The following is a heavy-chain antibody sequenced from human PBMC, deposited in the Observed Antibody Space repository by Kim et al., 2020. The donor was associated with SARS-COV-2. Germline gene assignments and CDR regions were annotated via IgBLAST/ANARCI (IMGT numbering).Heavy chain of an antibody. CDR3: AREGHEGGYLT. J-gene: IGHJ3*01. CDR2: NN. D-gene: IGHD3-22*01. Sequence: NNRYSRKFQGRLPITRDTSASTAYMELNSLRTEDTAVYYCAREGHEGGYLTWGQGTMVTVSS. V-gene: IGHV1-3*01.